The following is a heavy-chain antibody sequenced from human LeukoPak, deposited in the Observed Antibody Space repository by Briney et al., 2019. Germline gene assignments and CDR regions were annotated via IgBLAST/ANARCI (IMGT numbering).Heavy chain of an antibody. D-gene: IGHD3-22*01. J-gene: IGHJ4*02. CDR3: ARTRYYYDSSGYYYFDY. Sequence: PSGTLSLTCTVSGGSISSYYWSWIRQPPGKGLEWLGYIYYSGSTNYNPSLKSRVTISVDTSKNQFSLKLSSVTAADTAVYYCARTRYYYDSSGYYYFDYWGQGTLVTVSS. CDR1: GGSISSYY. V-gene: IGHV4-59*01. CDR2: IYYSGST.